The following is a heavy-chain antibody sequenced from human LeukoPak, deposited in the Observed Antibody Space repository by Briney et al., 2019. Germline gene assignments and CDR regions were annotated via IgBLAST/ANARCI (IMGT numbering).Heavy chain of an antibody. CDR3: AREAPGIAVAARTGYFDY. V-gene: IGHV1-69*05. CDR1: GGTFSSYA. D-gene: IGHD6-19*01. J-gene: IGHJ4*02. Sequence: ASVKVSCKASGGTFSSYAISWVRQAPGQGLEWMGGIIPIFGTANYAQKLQGRVTMTTDTSTSTVYMELRSLRSDDAAVYYCAREAPGIAVAARTGYFDYWGQGTLVTVSS. CDR2: IIPIFGTA.